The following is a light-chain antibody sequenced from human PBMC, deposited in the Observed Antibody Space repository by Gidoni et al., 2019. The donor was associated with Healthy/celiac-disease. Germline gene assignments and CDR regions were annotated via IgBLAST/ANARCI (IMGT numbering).Light chain of an antibody. J-gene: IGLJ2*01. CDR3: SSYTRSITLV. CDR2: DVS. V-gene: IGLV2-14*01. CDR1: SSDVGGYNY. Sequence: HSALTQPASVPGSPGHSITISCTGTSSDVGGYNYVSWYQQHPGKAPKLMIYDVSNRPSGVSNRFSGSKSGNTASLTISGLQAEDEADYYCSSYTRSITLVFGGGTKVTVL.